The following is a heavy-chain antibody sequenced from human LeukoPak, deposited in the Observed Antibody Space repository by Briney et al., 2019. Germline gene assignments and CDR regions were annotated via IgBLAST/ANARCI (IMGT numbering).Heavy chain of an antibody. D-gene: IGHD3-10*01. J-gene: IGHJ5*02. Sequence: SETLSLTCAVYGGSFSGYYWSWIRQPPGKGLEWIGEINHSGSTNYNPPLKSRVTISVDTSKNQFSLKLSSVTAADTAVYYCARLNYYGSGSFLGPWGQGTLVTVSS. V-gene: IGHV4-34*01. CDR2: INHSGST. CDR1: GGSFSGYY. CDR3: ARLNYYGSGSFLGP.